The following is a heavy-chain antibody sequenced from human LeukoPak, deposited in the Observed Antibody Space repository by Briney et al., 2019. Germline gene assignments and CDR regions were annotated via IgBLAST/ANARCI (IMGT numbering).Heavy chain of an antibody. J-gene: IGHJ4*02. CDR1: DSRFIVYK. V-gene: IGHV5-51*01. CDR2: IYPGDSDT. CDR3: ACLSGWLPAY. Sequence: GESLNFSVKAADSRFIVYKFSGLRQMPGKGLEWMGIIYPGDSDTRYSPSSQGQVTISADKSISTAYLQWSSLKASDTDMYYCACLSGWLPAYWGQG. D-gene: IGHD5-24*01.